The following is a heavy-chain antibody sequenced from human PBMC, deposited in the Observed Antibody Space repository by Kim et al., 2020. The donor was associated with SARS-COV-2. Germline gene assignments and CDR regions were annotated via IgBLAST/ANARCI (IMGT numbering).Heavy chain of an antibody. J-gene: IGHJ6*02. CDR2: IYYSGST. D-gene: IGHD1-26*01. CDR1: GGSISSSSYY. V-gene: IGHV4-39*01. CDR3: ARHVDSGSSHLRAYYYYYGMDV. Sequence: SETLSLTCTVSGGSISSSSYYWGWIRQPPGKGLEWIGSIYYSGSTYYNPSLKSRVTISVDTSKNQFSLKLSSVTAADTAVYYCARHVDSGSSHLRAYYYYYGMDVWGQGTTVTVSS.